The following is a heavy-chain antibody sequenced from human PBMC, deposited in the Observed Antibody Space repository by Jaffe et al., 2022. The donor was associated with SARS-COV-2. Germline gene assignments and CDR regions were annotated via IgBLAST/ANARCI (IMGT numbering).Heavy chain of an antibody. V-gene: IGHV4-31*03. Sequence: QVQLQESGPGLVKPSQTLSLTCTVSGGSIRSANYFWSWIRQHPGRGLEWIGYIYYSGSTYNNPSLKSRVSMSVDTSKNQFSLKLNSVTAADTAVYYCVRSGYCSSITCLKNNWFDPWGQGTLVTVSS. CDR2: IYYSGST. J-gene: IGHJ5*02. D-gene: IGHD2-2*01. CDR1: GGSIRSANYF. CDR3: VRSGYCSSITCLKNNWFDP.